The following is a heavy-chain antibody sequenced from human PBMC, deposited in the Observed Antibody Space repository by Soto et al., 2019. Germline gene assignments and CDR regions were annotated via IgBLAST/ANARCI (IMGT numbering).Heavy chain of an antibody. J-gene: IGHJ4*02. D-gene: IGHD2-2*01. Sequence: EVQLVESGGGLVKPGGSLRLSCAASGFTFSSYSMNWVRQAPGKGLEWVSSISSSSSYIYYADSVKGRFTISRDNAKNSLYLQMNSLRAEDTAVYYCARDNKFAVVPAAMEDYWGQGTLVTVSS. CDR3: ARDNKFAVVPAAMEDY. CDR1: GFTFSSYS. V-gene: IGHV3-21*01. CDR2: ISSSSSYI.